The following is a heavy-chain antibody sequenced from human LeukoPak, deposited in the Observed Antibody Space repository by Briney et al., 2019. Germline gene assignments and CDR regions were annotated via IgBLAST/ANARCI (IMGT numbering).Heavy chain of an antibody. D-gene: IGHD5-18*01. V-gene: IGHV1-69*13. J-gene: IGHJ6*02. Sequence: GASVKVSCKASGGTFSSYAISWVRQAPGQGLEWMGGIIPIFGTANYAQKFQGRVTITADESTSTAYMELSSLRSEDTAVYYCARSYGYTFYYYYGMDVWGQGTTVTVSS. CDR1: GGTFSSYA. CDR3: ARSYGYTFYYYYGMDV. CDR2: IIPIFGTA.